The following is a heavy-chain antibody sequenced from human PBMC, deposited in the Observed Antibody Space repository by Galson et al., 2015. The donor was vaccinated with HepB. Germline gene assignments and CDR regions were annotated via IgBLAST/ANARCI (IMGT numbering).Heavy chain of an antibody. Sequence: SLRLSCAASGFTFSSYSMNWVRQAPGKGLEWVSYISSSSSTIYYADSVKGRFTISRDNAKNSLYLQMNSLRAEDTAVYYCARESAVLLWFGQFGYWGQGTLVTVSS. CDR2: ISSSSSTI. D-gene: IGHD3-10*01. CDR3: ARESAVLLWFGQFGY. J-gene: IGHJ4*02. CDR1: GFTFSSYS. V-gene: IGHV3-48*01.